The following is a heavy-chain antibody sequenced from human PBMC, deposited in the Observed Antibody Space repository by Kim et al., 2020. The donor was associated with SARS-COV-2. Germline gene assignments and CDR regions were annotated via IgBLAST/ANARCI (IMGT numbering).Heavy chain of an antibody. V-gene: IGHV3-9*01. CDR3: AKDMGVGARIPTNTLYYYYGMDV. D-gene: IGHD3-16*01. CDR2: ISWNSGSI. Sequence: GGSLRLSCAASGFTFDDYAMHWVRQAPGKGLEWVSGISWNSGSIGYADSVKGRFTISRDNAKNSLYLQMNSLRAEDTALYYCAKDMGVGARIPTNTLYYYYGMDVWGQGTTVTVSS. J-gene: IGHJ6*02. CDR1: GFTFDDYA.